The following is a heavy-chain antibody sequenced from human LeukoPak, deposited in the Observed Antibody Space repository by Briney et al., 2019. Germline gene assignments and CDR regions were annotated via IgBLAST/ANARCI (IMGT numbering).Heavy chain of an antibody. CDR3: ARPLVWFGEPHGGDVFDS. V-gene: IGHV3-30*03. CDR1: GFNISSFG. CDR2: ISQDGSYQ. J-gene: IGHJ3*02. Sequence: GRSPRLSCAASGFNISSFGMHWVRQAPGKGLEWVAVISQDGSYQYYADSVKGRFTISRDISKNTLYLQVNSLRAEDTAMYYCARPLVWFGEPHGGDVFDSWGQGITVTVSS. D-gene: IGHD3-10*01.